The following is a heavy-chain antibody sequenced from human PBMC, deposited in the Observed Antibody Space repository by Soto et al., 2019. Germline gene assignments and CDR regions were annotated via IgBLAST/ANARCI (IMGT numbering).Heavy chain of an antibody. CDR2: ISYDGSNK. V-gene: IGHV3-30*18. Sequence: GGSVGVSCAASGFTFSSDVMHRVRQAPGKGREWVAVISYDGSNKYYADSVKGRFTISRDNSKNTLYLQMSSLRAEDTAVYYCVKDGSSGWHYLYDMDVWGQGTTVTVSS. J-gene: IGHJ6*02. D-gene: IGHD6-19*01. CDR3: VKDGSSGWHYLYDMDV. CDR1: GFTFSSDV.